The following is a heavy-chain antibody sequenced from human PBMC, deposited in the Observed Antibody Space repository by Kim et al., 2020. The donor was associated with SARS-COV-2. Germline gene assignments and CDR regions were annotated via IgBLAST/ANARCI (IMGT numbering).Heavy chain of an antibody. Sequence: GGSLRLSCAASGFTFSGSGVHWVRQASGKGLEWVCRIRTNDNNYASAYAVTVKGRITISRDDSTNTAYLHMNSPTIEDMAVYSRNRVPGISSICWDAFN. D-gene: IGHD6-13*01. CDR1: GFTFSGSG. CDR2: IRTNDNNYAS. CDR3: NRVPGISSICWDAFN. J-gene: IGHJ3*02. V-gene: IGHV3-73*01.